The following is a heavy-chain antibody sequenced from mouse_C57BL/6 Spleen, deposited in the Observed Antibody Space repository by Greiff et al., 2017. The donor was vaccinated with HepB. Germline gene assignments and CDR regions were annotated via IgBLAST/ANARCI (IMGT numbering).Heavy chain of an antibody. CDR2: IYPGDGDT. J-gene: IGHJ4*01. D-gene: IGHD2-3*01. CDR1: GYAFSSSW. V-gene: IGHV1-82*01. Sequence: QVQLQQSGPELVKPGASVKISCKASGYAFSSSWMNWVKQRPGKGLEWIGRIYPGDGDTNYNGKFKGKATLTADKSSSTAYMQLSSLTSDDSAVYFCAREDGYPYAMDYWGQGTSVTVSS. CDR3: AREDGYPYAMDY.